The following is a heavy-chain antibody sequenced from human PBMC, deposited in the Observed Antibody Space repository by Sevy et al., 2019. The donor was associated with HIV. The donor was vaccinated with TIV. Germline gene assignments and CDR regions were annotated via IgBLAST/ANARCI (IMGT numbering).Heavy chain of an antibody. CDR3: ARDYYDDRPRGFDP. Sequence: SETLSLTCTVSGDSISNSVWSWIRQPPGKGLEWIGYLYYSGNTNYNPSHKTRVTISVDTSKNQFSLSLKSVTAADTAVYYCARDYYDDRPRGFDPWGQGTLVTVSS. J-gene: IGHJ5*02. CDR2: LYYSGNT. CDR1: GDSISNSV. D-gene: IGHD3-22*01. V-gene: IGHV4-59*01.